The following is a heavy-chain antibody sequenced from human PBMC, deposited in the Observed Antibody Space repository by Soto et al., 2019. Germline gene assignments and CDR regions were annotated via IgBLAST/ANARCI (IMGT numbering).Heavy chain of an antibody. V-gene: IGHV3-30*18. D-gene: IGHD6-6*01. CDR1: GFPFSIFG. CDR2: ISYDGSRT. J-gene: IGHJ6*01. CDR3: AKSMAGAFPGFYGLDV. Sequence: ESGGGVVQPGRSLRLSCAASGFPFSIFGMHWVRQAPGKGLEWVAVISYDGSRTYYRDAVKGRFTISRDSAKNTLYLQMNSLRAEDTAVYYCAKSMAGAFPGFYGLDVWGQGTTVTVSA.